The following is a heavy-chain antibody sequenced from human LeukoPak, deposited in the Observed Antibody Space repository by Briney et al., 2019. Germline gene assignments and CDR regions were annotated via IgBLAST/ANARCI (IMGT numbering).Heavy chain of an antibody. D-gene: IGHD4-17*01. J-gene: IGHJ4*02. Sequence: SVKVSCKASGGTFSSYAISWVRQAPGQGLEWMGRIIPILGIANYAQKFQGRVTIIADKSTSTAYMELSSLRSEDTAVYYCARDPYGVDGDYVIYWGQGTLVTVSS. V-gene: IGHV1-69*04. CDR3: ARDPYGVDGDYVIY. CDR1: GGTFSSYA. CDR2: IIPILGIA.